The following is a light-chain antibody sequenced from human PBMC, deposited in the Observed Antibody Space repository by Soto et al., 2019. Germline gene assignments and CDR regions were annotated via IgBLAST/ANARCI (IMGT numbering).Light chain of an antibody. CDR3: QQYNSYSPYT. Sequence: EIQMTQSPSTLSASVGDRVTIICRASHSINTWLAWYQQKPGKAPKLLIYDASSLESGVSSRFSGSGSGTEFTLTISSLQPDDSATYYCQQYNSYSPYTFGQGTKLEIK. V-gene: IGKV1-5*02. CDR2: DAS. J-gene: IGKJ2*01. CDR1: HSINTW.